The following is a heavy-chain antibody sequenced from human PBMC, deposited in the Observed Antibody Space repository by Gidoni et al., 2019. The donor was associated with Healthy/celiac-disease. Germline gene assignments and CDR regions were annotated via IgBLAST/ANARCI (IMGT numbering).Heavy chain of an antibody. CDR2: IYWNDDK. CDR1: GFSLSTSGVG. V-gene: IGHV2-5*01. J-gene: IGHJ4*02. D-gene: IGHD3-10*01. CDR3: AHVYGFGELFLETYYFDY. Sequence: QITLKESGPTLVTPTQPLTLTCTFSGFSLSTSGVGVGWIRQPPGKALEWLALIYWNDDKRYSPSLKSRLTITKDTSKNQVVLTMTNMDPVDTATYYCAHVYGFGELFLETYYFDYWGQGTLVTVSS.